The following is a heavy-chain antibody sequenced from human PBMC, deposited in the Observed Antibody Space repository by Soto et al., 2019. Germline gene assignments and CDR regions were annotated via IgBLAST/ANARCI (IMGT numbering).Heavy chain of an antibody. V-gene: IGHV4-31*03. CDR1: GGSISSGGYY. J-gene: IGHJ4*02. CDR3: ARGPIQLWSWHYFDY. CDR2: IYYSGSP. Sequence: QVQLQESGPGLVKPSQTLSLTCTVSGGSISSGGYYWSWIRQHPGKGLEWIGYIYYSGSPYYNPSLKRRVTISVDTSKNQFSLKLSSLTAADTAVYYCARGPIQLWSWHYFDYWGQGTLVTVSS. D-gene: IGHD5-18*01.